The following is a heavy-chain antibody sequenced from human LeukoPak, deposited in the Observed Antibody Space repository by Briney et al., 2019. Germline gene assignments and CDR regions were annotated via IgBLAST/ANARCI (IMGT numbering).Heavy chain of an antibody. CDR2: ISAYNGNT. CDR3: ARELVYYYDSSGYYGMDV. CDR1: GYTFTSYG. D-gene: IGHD3-22*01. J-gene: IGHJ6*02. V-gene: IGHV1-18*01. Sequence: ASVTVSCKASGYTFTSYGISWVRQAPGQGLEWMGWISAYNGNTNYAQKLQGRVTMTTDTSMSTAYMELRSLRSDDTAVYYCARELVYYYDSSGYYGMDVWGQGTTVIVSS.